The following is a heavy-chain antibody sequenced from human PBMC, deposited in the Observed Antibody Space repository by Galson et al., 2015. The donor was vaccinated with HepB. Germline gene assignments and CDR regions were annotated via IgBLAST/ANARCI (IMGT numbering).Heavy chain of an antibody. J-gene: IGHJ4*02. V-gene: IGHV2-5*01. CDR2: IYWNDDK. D-gene: IGHD3-10*01. CDR3: AHRRGRMVRGGFDY. CDR1: GSSLSTSGVG. Sequence: PALVKPTQTLTLTCTFSGSSLSTSGVGVGWIRQPPGKALEWLALIYWNDDKRYSPSLKSRLTITKDTSKNQVVLTMTNMDPVDTATYYCAHRRGRMVRGGFDYWSQGTLVTVSS.